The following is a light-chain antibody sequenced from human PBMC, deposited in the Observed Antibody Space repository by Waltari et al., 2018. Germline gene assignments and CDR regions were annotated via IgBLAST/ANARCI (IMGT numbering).Light chain of an antibody. V-gene: IGKV2-24*01. CDR3: MQTTQLPCT. J-gene: IGKJ2*02. CDR2: KIS. Sequence: DIVMTQTPLSSPVTLGQPASIPCTSGQRLVHSAGNTYPRWLQQRPGQPPRLPIYKISNRFSGVPDRFSGSGAGTGFTFIISRVEAEDFGVYYFMQTTQLPCTFGQVTKLEI. CDR1: QRLVHSAGNTY.